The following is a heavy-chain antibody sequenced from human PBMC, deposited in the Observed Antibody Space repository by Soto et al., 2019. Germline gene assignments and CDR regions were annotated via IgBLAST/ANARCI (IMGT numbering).Heavy chain of an antibody. CDR1: GSTFTSYA. D-gene: IGHD3-22*01. CDR2: ISAYNGNT. J-gene: IGHJ4*02. CDR3: ARDLRENYYDSSGYYGY. Sequence: SVQVSCKASGSTFTSYAISWVRQAPGQGLEWMGWISAYNGNTNYAEKLQGRVTMTTDTSTSTAYMELRSLRSDDTAVYYCARDLRENYYDSSGYYGYWGQGTLVTVSS. V-gene: IGHV1-18*04.